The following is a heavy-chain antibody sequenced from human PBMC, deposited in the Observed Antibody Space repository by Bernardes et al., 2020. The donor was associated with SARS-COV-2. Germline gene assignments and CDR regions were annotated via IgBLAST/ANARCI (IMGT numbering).Heavy chain of an antibody. J-gene: IGHJ5*02. CDR3: AKHSTSRYISWFDP. CDR2: ISGSGGST. CDR1: GFTFRNYA. Sequence: GGSLRLSCAASGFTFRNYALSWVRQAPGKGLEWVSAISGSGGSTYYADSVKGRFTISRDNSKNTLYLQMNSLRAEDTAVYYCAKHSTSRYISWFDPWGQGTLVTVSS. D-gene: IGHD2-2*02. V-gene: IGHV3-23*01.